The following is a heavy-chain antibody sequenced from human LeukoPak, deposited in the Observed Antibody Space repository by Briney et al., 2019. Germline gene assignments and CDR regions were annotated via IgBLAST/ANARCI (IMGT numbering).Heavy chain of an antibody. CDR3: ASAPSYITIARGYYFDY. V-gene: IGHV4-34*01. CDR1: GGSFSGYY. D-gene: IGHD3-3*01. Sequence: SETLSLTCAVYGGSFSGYYWSWIRQSPGKELEWIGEINHSGSTNYNPSLKSRVTISVDTSKNQFSLKLSSVTAADTAVYYCASAPSYITIARGYYFDYWGQGTLVTVSS. CDR2: INHSGST. J-gene: IGHJ4*02.